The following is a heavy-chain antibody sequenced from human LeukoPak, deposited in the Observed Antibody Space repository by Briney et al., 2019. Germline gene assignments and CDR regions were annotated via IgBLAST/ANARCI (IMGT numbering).Heavy chain of an antibody. CDR3: AREVEYYYDSSGYPLRAFDI. CDR1: GGSFSGYY. V-gene: IGHV4-59*01. Sequence: KPSETLSLTCAVYGGSFSGYYWSWIRQPPGKGLEWIGYIYYSGSTNYNPSLKSRVTISVDTSKNQFSLKLSSVTAADTAVYYCAREVEYYYDSSGYPLRAFDIWGQGTMVTVSS. J-gene: IGHJ3*02. CDR2: IYYSGST. D-gene: IGHD3-22*01.